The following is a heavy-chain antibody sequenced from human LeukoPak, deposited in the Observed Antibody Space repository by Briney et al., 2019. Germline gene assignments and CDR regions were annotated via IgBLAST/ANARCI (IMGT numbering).Heavy chain of an antibody. V-gene: IGHV4-59*12. D-gene: IGHD4-17*01. J-gene: IGHJ4*02. Sequence: SETLSLTCTVSGGSISSYYWSWIRQPPGKGLEWIGYIYYSGSTNYNPSLKSRVTISVDTSKNQFSLKLSSVTAADTAVYYCAKLMTTVTTIDYWGQGTLVTVSS. CDR1: GGSISSYY. CDR2: IYYSGST. CDR3: AKLMTTVTTIDY.